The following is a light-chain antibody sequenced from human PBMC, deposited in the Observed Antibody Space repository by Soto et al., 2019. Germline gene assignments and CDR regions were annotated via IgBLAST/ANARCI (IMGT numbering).Light chain of an antibody. V-gene: IGKV3-20*01. CDR3: QQYAGSPPLT. Sequence: EIVLTQSPGTLSLSPGERATLSCRASQSVTTTYLAWYQQKPGQAPRLLIYGASSRATGIPDRFSGSGSGTDFTLTISRLEPEDFAVYYCQQYAGSPPLTFGGGTKVYI. J-gene: IGKJ4*01. CDR2: GAS. CDR1: QSVTTTY.